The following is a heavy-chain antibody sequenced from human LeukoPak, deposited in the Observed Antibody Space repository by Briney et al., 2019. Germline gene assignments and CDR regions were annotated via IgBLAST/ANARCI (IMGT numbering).Heavy chain of an antibody. CDR3: ARVESRYDYVWGSYRYTEDY. D-gene: IGHD3-16*02. V-gene: IGHV1-2*04. CDR1: GYTFTGYY. CDR2: INPNSGGT. Sequence: GASVKVSCTASGYTFTGYYMHWVRQAPGQGLEWMGWINPNSGGTNYAQKFQGWVTMTRDTSISTAYMELRSLRSDDTAVYYCARVESRYDYVWGSYRYTEDYWGQGTLVTVSS. J-gene: IGHJ4*02.